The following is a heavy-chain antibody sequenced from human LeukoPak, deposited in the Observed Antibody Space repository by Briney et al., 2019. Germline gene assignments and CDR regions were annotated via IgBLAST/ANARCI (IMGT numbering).Heavy chain of an antibody. CDR3: ASPWGVRGVMSERVMVV. J-gene: IGHJ6*02. V-gene: IGHV1-69*13. D-gene: IGHD3-10*01. CDR1: GGTFSKYT. Sequence: GASVKVSCKASGGTFSKYTISWVRQRPGQGLEWMGGITPLFGTANYAQKFQGRLTITADESTSTAYMELSSLRSNDTAVYFCASPWGVRGVMSERVMVVWGQGTTVTVSS. CDR2: ITPLFGTA.